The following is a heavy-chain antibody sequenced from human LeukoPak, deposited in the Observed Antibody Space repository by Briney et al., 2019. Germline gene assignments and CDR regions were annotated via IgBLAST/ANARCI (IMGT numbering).Heavy chain of an antibody. CDR2: FDPEDGET. CDR3: ATVSGFGELLSFDY. CDR1: GYTLTELS. Sequence: ASVKVSCKVSGYTLTELSMHWVRQAPGKGLEWMGGFDPEDGETIYAQKFQGRVTMTEDTSTDTAYMELGSLRSEDTAVYYCATVSGFGELLSFDYWGQGTLVTVSS. J-gene: IGHJ4*02. D-gene: IGHD3-10*01. V-gene: IGHV1-24*01.